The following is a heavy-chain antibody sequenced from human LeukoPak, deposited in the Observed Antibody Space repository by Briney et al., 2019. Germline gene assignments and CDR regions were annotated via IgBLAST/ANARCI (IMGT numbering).Heavy chain of an antibody. CDR3: ASSYDSSPRDAFDI. D-gene: IGHD3-22*01. V-gene: IGHV4-31*03. CDR2: IYYSGST. Sequence: PSETLSLTCTVSGGSISSGGYYWSWIRQHPGKGLEWIGYIYYSGSTYYNPSLKSRVTISVDTSKNQFSLKLSSVTAADTAVYYCASSYDSSPRDAFDIWGQGTMVTVSS. CDR1: GGSISSGGYY. J-gene: IGHJ3*02.